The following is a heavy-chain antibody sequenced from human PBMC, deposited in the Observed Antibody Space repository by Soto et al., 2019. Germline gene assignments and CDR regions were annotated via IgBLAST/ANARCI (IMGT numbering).Heavy chain of an antibody. D-gene: IGHD3-22*01. V-gene: IGHV3-48*02. J-gene: IGHJ3*02. CDR1: GFAFSSYS. CDR2: ISISSSTI. Sequence: EVQLVESGGGLVQPGGSLRLSCAASGFAFSSYSMNWVRQAPGKGLEWVSYISISSSTIYYADSVKGRFTISRDNAKNSLYLQMNSLRDEDTAVYYCGGDSSGYYYPDVFDIWGQGTMVTVSS. CDR3: GGDSSGYYYPDVFDI.